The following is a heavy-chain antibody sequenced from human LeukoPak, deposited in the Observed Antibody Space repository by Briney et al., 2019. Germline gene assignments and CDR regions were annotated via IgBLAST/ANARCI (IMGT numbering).Heavy chain of an antibody. D-gene: IGHD2-15*01. CDR1: GFTFISHA. J-gene: IGHJ5*02. CDR3: AKDSAATRFDP. Sequence: PGGSLRLSCAASGFTFISHAMTWVRQAPGKGLEWVSSISGNGGSIYYADSVKGRFTISRDNSKNTVYLQMNSLRAEDTAVYYCAKDSAATRFDPWGQGTLVTVSS. V-gene: IGHV3-23*01. CDR2: ISGNGGSI.